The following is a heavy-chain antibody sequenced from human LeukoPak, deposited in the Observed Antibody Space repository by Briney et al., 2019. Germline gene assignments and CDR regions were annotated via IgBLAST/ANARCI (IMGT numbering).Heavy chain of an antibody. V-gene: IGHV4-4*09. CDR1: VGSLSTYY. D-gene: IGHD3-3*01. J-gene: IGHJ4*02. Sequence: PETPSLTRTDSVGSLSTYYWSCIRPPPREGLEWIWYIYTTGRTSYNPPPQGRATLSVDTSNRKISLKLKSLTAAHTPRHFFAGERYDFWSFDFWGQGALVTVSA. CDR3: AGERYDFWSFDF. CDR2: IYTTGRT.